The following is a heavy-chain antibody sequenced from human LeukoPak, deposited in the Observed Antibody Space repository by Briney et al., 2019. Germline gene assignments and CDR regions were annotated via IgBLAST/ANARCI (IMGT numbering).Heavy chain of an antibody. Sequence: PSETLSLTCAVYGGSFSGYYWSWIRQPPGMGLEWIGEINHSGGTNYNPSLKRRVTISVDMSKNQFSLNVSSVTAADTAVFFCARGGRAPTARRFKAGNWFDPWGHGTLVTVSS. CDR2: INHSGGT. V-gene: IGHV4-34*01. D-gene: IGHD3-3*01. J-gene: IGHJ5*02. CDR1: GGSFSGYY. CDR3: ARGGRAPTARRFKAGNWFDP.